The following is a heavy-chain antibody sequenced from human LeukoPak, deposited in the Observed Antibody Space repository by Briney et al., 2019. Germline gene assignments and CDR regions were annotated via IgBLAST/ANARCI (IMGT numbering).Heavy chain of an antibody. V-gene: IGHV1-2*02. CDR3: ARDLEGYHYGSGNYPQ. D-gene: IGHD3-10*01. Sequence: GASVKVSCKASGYTFTGYYIHWVRQAPGQGLEWMGFINPNSGGTNYAQNFQGRVTMTRDTSISTAYMELSSLRSDDTAVYYCARDLEGYHYGSGNYPQWGQGTLVTVSS. CDR1: GYTFTGYY. J-gene: IGHJ4*02. CDR2: INPNSGGT.